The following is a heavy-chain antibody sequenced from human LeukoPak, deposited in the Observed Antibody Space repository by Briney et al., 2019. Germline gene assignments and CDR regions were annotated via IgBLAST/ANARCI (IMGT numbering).Heavy chain of an antibody. V-gene: IGHV3-23*01. CDR2: FAISGNT. J-gene: IGHJ4*02. D-gene: IGHD3-22*01. CDR3: AKRIGRVGPTSSDYYEW. Sequence: GGSLRLSCAASGFTFSTYAMSWVRQAPGKGLEWVSTFAISGNTYYADSVKDRFTISRDNSKNTLSLQMNSLRAEDTAVYYCAKRIGRVGPTSSDYYEWGGQGTLVTVSS. CDR1: GFTFSTYA.